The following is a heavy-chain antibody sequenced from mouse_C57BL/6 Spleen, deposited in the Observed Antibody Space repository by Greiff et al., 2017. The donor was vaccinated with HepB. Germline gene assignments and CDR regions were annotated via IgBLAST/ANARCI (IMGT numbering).Heavy chain of an antibody. CDR1: GYNFNSYW. J-gene: IGHJ1*03. V-gene: IGHV1-53*01. D-gene: IGHD6-2*01. CDR3: ARRRTVTVSYWYFDV. CDR2: INPSNGGT. Sequence: VQLVESGTELVKPGASVKLSCKASGYNFNSYWMHWVKQRPGQGLEWIGNINPSNGGTNYNEKFKSKATFTVDKSSSTAYMQLSSLTSEDSAVYYCARRRTVTVSYWYFDVWGTGTTVTVSS.